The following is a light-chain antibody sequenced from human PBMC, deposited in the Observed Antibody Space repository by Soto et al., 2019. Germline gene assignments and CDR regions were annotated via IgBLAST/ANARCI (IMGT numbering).Light chain of an antibody. V-gene: IGKV3-15*01. CDR3: QKYNNWPFT. CDR1: QSIRSH. Sequence: EIVMTQSPATLSVSPGERATLSCRASQSIRSHLAWYQQKPGQAPRLLIYDASTRATGIPARFSGSGSGTEFTLTISSLQSEDFAVYYCQKYNNWPFTFGQGTRREIK. CDR2: DAS. J-gene: IGKJ5*01.